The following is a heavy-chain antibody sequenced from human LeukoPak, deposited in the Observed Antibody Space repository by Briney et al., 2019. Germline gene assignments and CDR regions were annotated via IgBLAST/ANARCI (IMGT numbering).Heavy chain of an antibody. CDR2: YSGST. Sequence: SETLSLTRTVSGGSFTSHYWSWIRQPPGKGLEWIGYYSGSTNYNPSLKSRATILADTSKNQFSLKLTSVTAADTAVYYCARDRYFDNWGQGILVTVPS. J-gene: IGHJ4*02. CDR3: ARDRYFDN. V-gene: IGHV4-59*11. CDR1: GGSFTSHY.